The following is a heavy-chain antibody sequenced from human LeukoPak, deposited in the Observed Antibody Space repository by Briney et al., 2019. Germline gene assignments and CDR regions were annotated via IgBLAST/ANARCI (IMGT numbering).Heavy chain of an antibody. CDR1: GASISSSY. Sequence: PSETLSLTCTVSGASISSSYWTWIRQPPGKGLGWIGYIYYSGTTNYNPSLKSRVTISVDTSKNQFSLKLSSVTAADTAVYYCARVLGYCSAGSCYPSFDYWGQGTLVTVSS. J-gene: IGHJ4*02. D-gene: IGHD2-15*01. CDR3: ARVLGYCSAGSCYPSFDY. V-gene: IGHV4-59*01. CDR2: IYYSGTT.